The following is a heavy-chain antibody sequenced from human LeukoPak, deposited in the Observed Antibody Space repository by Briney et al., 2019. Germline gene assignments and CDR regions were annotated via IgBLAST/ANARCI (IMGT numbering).Heavy chain of an antibody. CDR1: GFTFTSRSA. D-gene: IGHD6-13*01. J-gene: IGHJ5*02. CDR2: IVVDSDNA. CDR3: AAPYTSSWFDL. Sequence: SVKVSCKASGFTFTSRSAVQWVRQARGQRLEWIGWIVVDSDNANYAENFQGRVTITRDMSASTSYMELSSLRSEDTAVYFCAAPYTSSWFDLWGQGTLVTVSS. V-gene: IGHV1-58*01.